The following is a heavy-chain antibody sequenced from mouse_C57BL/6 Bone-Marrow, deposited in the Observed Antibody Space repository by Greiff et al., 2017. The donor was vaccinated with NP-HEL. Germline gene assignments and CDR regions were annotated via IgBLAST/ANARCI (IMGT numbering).Heavy chain of an antibody. J-gene: IGHJ4*01. V-gene: IGHV1-81*01. Sequence: QVQLKESGAELARPGASVKLSCKASGYTFTSYGISWVKQRTGQGLEWIGEIYPRSGNTYYNEKFKGKATLTADKSSSTAYMELRSLTSEDSAVYFCARSTTTVVATRGDYYAMDYWGQGTSVTVSS. CDR2: IYPRSGNT. CDR3: ARSTTTVVATRGDYYAMDY. D-gene: IGHD1-1*01. CDR1: GYTFTSYG.